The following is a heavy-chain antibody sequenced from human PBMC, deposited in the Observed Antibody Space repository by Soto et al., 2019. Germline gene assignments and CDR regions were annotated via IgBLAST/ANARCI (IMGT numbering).Heavy chain of an antibody. CDR1: GYTFTSYG. V-gene: IGHV1-18*01. CDR3: AQDQNNVVVTAKSWFDP. D-gene: IGHD2-21*02. CDR2: ISVYNGNT. Sequence: QVQLVQSGAEVKKPGASVKVSCKASGYTFTSYGISWVRQAPGQGLEWMGWISVYNGNTNYAQKLQGRVSMTTDTSTSTPYMELRSLRSDDTAVYYCAQDQNNVVVTAKSWFDPLGQRPLVTVSS. J-gene: IGHJ5*02.